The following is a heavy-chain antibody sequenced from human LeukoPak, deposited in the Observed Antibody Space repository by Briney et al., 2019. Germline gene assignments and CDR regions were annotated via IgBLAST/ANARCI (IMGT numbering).Heavy chain of an antibody. CDR3: AKDYCRDSNCPFPFLDS. Sequence: AGGSLRLSCAVSGFTLTNHGVSWVRQAPGKGLEWVSIITGTGGKYYGDSVKGRFVLSRDNSKNTVYMQMSSLRAEDTATYYCAKDYCRDSNCPFPFLDSWGQGTQVTVSS. J-gene: IGHJ4*02. V-gene: IGHV3-23*01. CDR1: GFTLTNHG. CDR2: ITGTGGK. D-gene: IGHD2-15*01.